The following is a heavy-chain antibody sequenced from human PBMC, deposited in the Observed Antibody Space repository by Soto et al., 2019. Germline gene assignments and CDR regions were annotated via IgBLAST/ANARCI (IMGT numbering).Heavy chain of an antibody. CDR3: ASDKTSVIVPAAEYHDYSAMYV. CDR2: IIPIFHTA. V-gene: IGHV1-69*01. Sequence: QVQLVQSGAEVKKPGSSVKVSCKASGGIFSSYGINWVRQAPGQGPEWMGGIIPIFHTANYAQKFQGRVTITADESTSTVYMELRSLRSEDTAVYYCASDKTSVIVPAAEYHDYSAMYVWGQGTTVTV. J-gene: IGHJ6*02. CDR1: GGIFSSYG. D-gene: IGHD2-2*01.